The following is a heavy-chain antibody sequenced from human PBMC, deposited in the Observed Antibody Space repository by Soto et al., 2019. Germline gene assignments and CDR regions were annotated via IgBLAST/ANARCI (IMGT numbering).Heavy chain of an antibody. CDR1: GGTFSSYA. CDR2: IIPILGTA. V-gene: IGHV1-69*10. CDR3: ARAVDYDFWSGYYLAYYYGMDV. J-gene: IGHJ6*02. D-gene: IGHD3-3*01. Sequence: ASVKVSCKASGGTFSSYAIGWVRQAPGQGLEWMGGIIPILGTANYAQKFQGRVTITADKSTSTAYMELSSLRSEDTAVYYCARAVDYDFWSGYYLAYYYGMDVWGQGTTVTVSS.